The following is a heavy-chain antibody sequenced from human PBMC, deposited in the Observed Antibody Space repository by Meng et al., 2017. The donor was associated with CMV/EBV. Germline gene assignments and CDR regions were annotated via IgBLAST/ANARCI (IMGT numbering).Heavy chain of an antibody. CDR1: GYTFTGYY. V-gene: IGHV1-2*02. J-gene: IGHJ6*01. Sequence: ASVKVSCKASGYTFTGYYMYWVRQAPGQGLEWMGWINPNSGGTNYAQKFQGRVTMTRDPSISTAYMELSRLRSDDTAVYYCARDYSNYEVYYYYYGMDVWGQGTTVTVSS. CDR3: ARDYSNYEVYYYYYGMDV. D-gene: IGHD4-11*01. CDR2: INPNSGGT.